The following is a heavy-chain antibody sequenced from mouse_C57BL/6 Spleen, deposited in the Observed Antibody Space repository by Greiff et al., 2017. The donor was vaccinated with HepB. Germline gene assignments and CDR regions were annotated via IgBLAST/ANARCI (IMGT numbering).Heavy chain of an antibody. Sequence: VQLQQSGAELVKPGASVKISCKASGYAFSSYWMNWVKQRPGKGLEWIGQIYPGDGDTNYNGKFKGKATLTADKSSSTAYMQLSSLTSEDSAVYFYARSAYRQPHFDYWGQGTTLTVSS. CDR3: ARSAYRQPHFDY. J-gene: IGHJ2*01. D-gene: IGHD3-2*01. CDR1: GYAFSSYW. CDR2: IYPGDGDT. V-gene: IGHV1-80*01.